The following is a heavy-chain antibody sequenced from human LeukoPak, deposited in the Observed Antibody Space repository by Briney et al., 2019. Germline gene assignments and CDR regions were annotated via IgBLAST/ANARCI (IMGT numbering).Heavy chain of an antibody. V-gene: IGHV3-48*01. D-gene: IGHD2-8*01. Sequence: QTGGSLRLSCAASGFTFSSYSMNWVRQAPGKGLEWVSYISSSSSTIYYADSVKGRFTISRDNAKNSLYLQMNSLRAEDTAVYYCARAGPDYCTNGVCYTFYYYYYGMDVWGQGTTVTVSS. CDR3: ARAGPDYCTNGVCYTFYYYYYGMDV. CDR1: GFTFSSYS. CDR2: ISSSSSTI. J-gene: IGHJ6*02.